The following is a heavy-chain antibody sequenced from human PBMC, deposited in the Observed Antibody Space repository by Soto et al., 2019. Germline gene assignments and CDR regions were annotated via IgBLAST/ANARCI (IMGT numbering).Heavy chain of an antibody. J-gene: IGHJ5*02. D-gene: IGHD2-2*01. CDR1: GFSFSTYA. CDR2: ISAGGGNT. Sequence: EVQLLESGGGLVQPGGSLRLSCAVSGFSFSTYAMSWVRQAPGKGLEWVSGISAGGGNTYYADSVRGRFTISRDNSRDTLYLQITSLRDEDTAFYYCAKHAEYQLVSWFDHWGQGTLVTVSS. CDR3: AKHAEYQLVSWFDH. V-gene: IGHV3-23*01.